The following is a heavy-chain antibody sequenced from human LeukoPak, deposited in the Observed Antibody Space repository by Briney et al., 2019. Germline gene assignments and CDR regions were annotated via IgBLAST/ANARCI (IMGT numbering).Heavy chain of an antibody. CDR3: AKDRSAYYYDSSGYPLDY. Sequence: GGSLRLSCAASGFTFDDYAMHWVRQAPGKGLEWVSGISWNSGSIGYADSVKGRFTISRDNAKNSLYLQMNSLRAEDTALYYCAKDRSAYYYDSSGYPLDYWGQGTPVTVSS. V-gene: IGHV3-9*01. CDR1: GFTFDDYA. D-gene: IGHD3-22*01. CDR2: ISWNSGSI. J-gene: IGHJ4*02.